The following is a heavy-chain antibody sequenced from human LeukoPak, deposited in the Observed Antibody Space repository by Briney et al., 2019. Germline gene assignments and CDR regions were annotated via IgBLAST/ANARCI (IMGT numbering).Heavy chain of an antibody. CDR2: ISGSGGST. Sequence: PGASLRLSCAASGFTFSSYPMSWVRQAPAKGLDCVSAISGSGGSTYYADSVKGRFTISRDNSKNTLYLQMNSLRAEDTAVYYCAKPHYYDSSGYYYVDYFDYWGQGTLVTVSS. CDR3: AKPHYYDSSGYYYVDYFDY. J-gene: IGHJ4*02. CDR1: GFTFSSYP. V-gene: IGHV3-23*01. D-gene: IGHD3-22*01.